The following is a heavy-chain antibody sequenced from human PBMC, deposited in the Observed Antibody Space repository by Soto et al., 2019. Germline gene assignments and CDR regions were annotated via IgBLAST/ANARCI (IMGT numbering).Heavy chain of an antibody. V-gene: IGHV1-18*01. CDR2: ISAYNGNT. CDR1: GYTFTSYG. D-gene: IGHD2-21*01. J-gene: IGHJ3*02. Sequence: ASVKVSCKASGYTFTSYGISWVRQAPGQGLEWMGWISAYNGNTNYAQKLQGRVTMTTDTSTSTAYMELRSLRSDDTAVYYCAREAVGIVVVIAPDAFDMWGQGTMVTGSS. CDR3: AREAVGIVVVIAPDAFDM.